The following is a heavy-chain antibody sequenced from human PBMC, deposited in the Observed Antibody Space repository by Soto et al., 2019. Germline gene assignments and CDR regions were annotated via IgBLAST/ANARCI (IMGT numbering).Heavy chain of an antibody. CDR3: ARDYYGDYIFDY. V-gene: IGHV3-74*01. J-gene: IGHJ4*02. Sequence: PGGSLRLSCAASGFTFSDYWMNWVRQAPGKGLVWVSRIDSDGSSISYADSVKGRFTISRDNAKNSLYLQMNSLRAEDTAVYYCARDYYGDYIFDYWGQGTPVTVSS. CDR2: IDSDGSSI. CDR1: GFTFSDYW. D-gene: IGHD4-17*01.